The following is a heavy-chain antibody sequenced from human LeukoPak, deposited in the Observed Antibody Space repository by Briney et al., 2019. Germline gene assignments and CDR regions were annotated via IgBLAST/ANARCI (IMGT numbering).Heavy chain of an antibody. CDR2: IYYSGST. CDR1: GGSISSYY. J-gene: IGHJ4*02. D-gene: IGHD2/OR15-2a*01. V-gene: IGHV4-59*12. CDR3: ARGRLFPHYFDY. Sequence: PSETLSLTCTVSGGSISSYYWSWIRQPPGKGLEWIGYIYYSGSTNYNPSLKSRVTISVDTSKNQFSLKLSSVTAADTAVYYCARGRLFPHYFDYWGQGTLVTVSS.